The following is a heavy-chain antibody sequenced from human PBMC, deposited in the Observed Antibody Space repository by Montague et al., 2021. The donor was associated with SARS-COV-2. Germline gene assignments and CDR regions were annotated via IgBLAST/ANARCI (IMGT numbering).Heavy chain of an antibody. J-gene: IGHJ4*02. CDR3: ARVFPRWLQFDPYFDY. V-gene: IGHV4-61*05. D-gene: IGHD5-24*01. CDR1: GGSISSSSYY. CDR2: IYYSGST. Sequence: SETLSLTCTVSGGSISSSSYYWGWIRQPPGKGLEWIGYIYYSGSTNYNPSLKSRVTISVDTSKNQFSLKLSSVTAADTAVYYYARVFPRWLQFDPYFDYWGQGTLVTVSS.